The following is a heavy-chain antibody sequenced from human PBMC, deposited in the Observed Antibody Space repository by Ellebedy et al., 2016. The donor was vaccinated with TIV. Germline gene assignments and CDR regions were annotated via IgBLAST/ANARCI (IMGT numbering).Heavy chain of an antibody. D-gene: IGHD3-16*01. CDR3: ARDRGIVDAFDI. CDR2: IYYSGST. V-gene: IGHV4-61*01. Sequence: SETLSLXXTVSGGSVSSGSYYWSWIRQPPGKGLEWIGYIYYSGSTNYNPSLKSRVTISVDTSKNQFSLKLSSVTAADTAVYYCARDRGIVDAFDIWGQGTMVTVSS. J-gene: IGHJ3*02. CDR1: GGSVSSGSYY.